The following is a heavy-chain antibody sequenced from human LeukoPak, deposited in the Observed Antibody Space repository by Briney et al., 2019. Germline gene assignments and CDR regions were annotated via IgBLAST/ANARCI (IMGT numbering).Heavy chain of an antibody. Sequence: SETLSLTCTVSGGSISSYYWSWIRQPPGKGLEWIGYIYYSGSTNYNPSLKSRVTISVDTSKNQFSLQLSSVTAADTAVYYCARRPTLFYGDYKVVAFDIWGQGTMVTVSS. V-gene: IGHV4-59*08. D-gene: IGHD4-17*01. CDR3: ARRPTLFYGDYKVVAFDI. CDR1: GGSISSYY. J-gene: IGHJ3*02. CDR2: IYYSGST.